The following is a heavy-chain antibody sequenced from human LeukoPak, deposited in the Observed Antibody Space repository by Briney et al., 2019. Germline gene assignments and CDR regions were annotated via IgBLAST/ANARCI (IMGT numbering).Heavy chain of an antibody. V-gene: IGHV5-51*01. Sequence: GESLKISCKGSGYSFTSYWIGWVRQMPGKGLEWMGIIYPGDSDTRYSPSFQGQVTISADKSISTAYLQWSSLKASDTAMYYCARHPDYYDSSGYYLFDYWGQGTLVTVSS. D-gene: IGHD3-22*01. CDR1: GYSFTSYW. CDR2: IYPGDSDT. J-gene: IGHJ4*02. CDR3: ARHPDYYDSSGYYLFDY.